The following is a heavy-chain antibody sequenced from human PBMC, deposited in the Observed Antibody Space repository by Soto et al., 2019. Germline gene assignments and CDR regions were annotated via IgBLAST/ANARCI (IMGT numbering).Heavy chain of an antibody. CDR1: GGSLSRDY. D-gene: IGHD2-15*01. CDR2: IYNSGNT. CDR3: VRHACSDGCYFDY. V-gene: IGHV4-59*08. Sequence: SETLSLTCTVSGGSLSRDYWTWIRQPPGKEPEWIAYIYNSGNTVYNPSLKSRVTISGDTSKNQFSMKLSSVTAADTAVYYCVRHACSDGCYFDYWGQGTEVTVS. J-gene: IGHJ4*02.